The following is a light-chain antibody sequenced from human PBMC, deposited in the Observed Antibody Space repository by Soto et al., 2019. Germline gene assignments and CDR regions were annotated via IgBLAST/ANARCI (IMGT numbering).Light chain of an antibody. Sequence: QSALTQPASVSGSPGQSITISCTGTSSDVGGYNYVSWYQQHPGKAPKLMIYDVSNRPSGVYNRFSGSKSGNTASLTISGLQAEDEAEYYCSSYTSSSPHVVFGGGTKLTVL. J-gene: IGLJ2*01. CDR2: DVS. CDR1: SSDVGGYNY. V-gene: IGLV2-14*01. CDR3: SSYTSSSPHVV.